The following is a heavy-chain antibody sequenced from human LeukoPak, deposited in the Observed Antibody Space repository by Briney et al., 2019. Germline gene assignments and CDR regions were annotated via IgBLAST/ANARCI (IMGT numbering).Heavy chain of an antibody. CDR2: IYHSGST. CDR1: GYSISSGYY. D-gene: IGHD3-10*01. CDR3: VGERQFFGESH. J-gene: IGHJ4*02. Sequence: SETLSLTCTVSGYSISSGYYWGWIRQPPGKGLEWIGSIYHSGSTYYNPSLKSRVTISVDTSKNQFSLRLTSVTAADTAVYYCVGERQFFGESHWGKGTLVTVSS. V-gene: IGHV4-38-2*02.